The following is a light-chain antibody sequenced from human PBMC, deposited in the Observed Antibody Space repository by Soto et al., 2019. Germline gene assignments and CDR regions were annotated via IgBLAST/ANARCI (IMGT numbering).Light chain of an antibody. J-gene: IGKJ2*01. CDR2: GAS. CDR1: QRIRSN. Sequence: EIVMTQSPATLSVSPGERATLSCRASQRIRSNLAWYRHKPGQAPSLLIYGASTRATGIPARFTVSGSGTEFTLTIRSLQSEDFATYCCQQYDYWPFTFGQGTQLEI. V-gene: IGKV3-15*01. CDR3: QQYDYWPFT.